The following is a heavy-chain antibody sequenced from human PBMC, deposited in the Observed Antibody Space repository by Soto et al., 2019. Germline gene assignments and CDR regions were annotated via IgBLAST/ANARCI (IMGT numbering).Heavy chain of an antibody. J-gene: IGHJ4*02. D-gene: IGHD4-17*01. CDR1: GASLTNSDYY. Sequence: SETLSLTCSVSGASLTNSDYYWGWIRQPPGKGLEWIGSIFYNGNTFYNPSLKSRVTISSDTSNKQFSLRLSSLTAEDSGVYYCARHTYGIGLDFWGKGTLVTVSS. CDR3: ARHTYGIGLDF. CDR2: IFYNGNT. V-gene: IGHV4-39*01.